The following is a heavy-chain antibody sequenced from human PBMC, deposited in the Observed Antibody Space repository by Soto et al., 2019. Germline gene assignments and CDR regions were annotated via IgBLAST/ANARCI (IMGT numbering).Heavy chain of an antibody. J-gene: IGHJ6*02. CDR3: ATAFYSSPPYHGMDV. V-gene: IGHV1-2*02. Sequence: ASAKVTCKASAYTITGYYMHCLRQAPGQGLEWMGWINPNSGCTNYAQKSQGRVTMTMDTSISKTDMVLSRLGSDDAAVYYYATAFYSSPPYHGMDVWGQGTTVTVSS. D-gene: IGHD6-13*01. CDR1: AYTITGYY. CDR2: INPNSGCT.